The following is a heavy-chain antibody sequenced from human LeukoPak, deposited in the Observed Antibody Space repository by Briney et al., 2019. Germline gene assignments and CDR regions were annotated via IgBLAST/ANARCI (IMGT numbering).Heavy chain of an antibody. CDR1: GGSFSGYY. CDR3: ARVALNYYFDY. CDR2: INHSGST. V-gene: IGHV4-34*01. J-gene: IGHJ4*02. Sequence: SETLSLTCAVYGGSFSGYYWSWIRQPPGKGLEWIGEINHSGSTDYNPSLKSRVTISVDTSKNQFSLKLGSVTAADTAVYYCARVALNYYFDYWGQGTLVTVSS.